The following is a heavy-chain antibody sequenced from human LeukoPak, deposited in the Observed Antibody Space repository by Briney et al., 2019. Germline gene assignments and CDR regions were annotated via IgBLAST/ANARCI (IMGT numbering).Heavy chain of an antibody. CDR2: IYHTGST. CDR3: ARVGGTNYYYYGMDV. V-gene: IGHV4-4*02. Sequence: SGTLSLTCAVSGGSISTNNWWSWVRQPPGKGLEWIGEIYHTGSTNYSPSLKSRVTISVDTSKNQFSLKLSSVTAADTAVYYCARVGGTNYYYYGMDVWGQGTTVTVSS. J-gene: IGHJ6*02. CDR1: GGSISTNNW. D-gene: IGHD1-26*01.